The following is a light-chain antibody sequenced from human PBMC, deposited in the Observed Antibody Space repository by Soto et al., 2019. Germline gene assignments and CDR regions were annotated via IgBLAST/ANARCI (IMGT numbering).Light chain of an antibody. Sequence: QSVLTQPASVSGSPGQSITISCTGTSSDVGAYNYVSWYQQHPGKAPKFMIYDVSNRPSGVSNRFSGSKSGNTASLTISGLQAEDEADYYCSSYTSSSTLYVFRTGTKVTVL. CDR2: DVS. J-gene: IGLJ1*01. CDR1: SSDVGAYNY. CDR3: SSYTSSSTLYV. V-gene: IGLV2-14*03.